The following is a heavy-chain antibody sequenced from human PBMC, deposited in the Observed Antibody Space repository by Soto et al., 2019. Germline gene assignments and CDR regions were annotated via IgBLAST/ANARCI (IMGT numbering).Heavy chain of an antibody. CDR3: TRAYGAETFDF. CDR2: MNPNSGNT. Sequence: ASVKVSCKASGYTFNNYDIHWVRQAPGHGLEWMGWMNPNSGNTGYAQNFRGRVTMTQNTAIGTAYMELSSLRSDDTATYYCTRAYGAETFDFWGKGTRVTVS. J-gene: IGHJ5*01. V-gene: IGHV1-8*02. D-gene: IGHD3-10*01. CDR1: GYTFNNYD.